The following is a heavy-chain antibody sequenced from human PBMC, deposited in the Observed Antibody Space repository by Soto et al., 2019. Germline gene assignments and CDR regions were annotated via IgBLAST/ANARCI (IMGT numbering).Heavy chain of an antibody. D-gene: IGHD6-13*01. CDR1: GFTFSIYS. J-gene: IGHJ4*02. V-gene: IGHV3-21*01. CDR3: ARDSLAAPGDY. CDR2: ISSSSSYI. Sequence: GGSLRLSCAASGFTFSIYSMNWVRQAPGKGLEWVSSISSSSSYIYYADSVKGRFTISRDNAKNSLYLQMNSLRAEDTAVYYCARDSLAAPGDYWGQGTLVTVSS.